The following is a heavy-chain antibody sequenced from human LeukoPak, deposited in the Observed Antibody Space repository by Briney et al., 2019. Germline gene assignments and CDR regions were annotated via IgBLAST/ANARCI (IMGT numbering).Heavy chain of an antibody. J-gene: IGHJ4*02. D-gene: IGHD5-18*01. CDR1: GFTVRIIY. V-gene: IGHV3-53*01. CDR3: ARDRGDGYGFFDY. CDR2: FYSGGSS. Sequence: AGGSLRLSCAASGFTVRIIYMTCVRQAPGKGLEWVSSFYSGGSSYYANSVKGRFIISRDSSTDILYLQMNSLRVEDTAVYFCARDRGDGYGFFDYWGQGTLVTVSS.